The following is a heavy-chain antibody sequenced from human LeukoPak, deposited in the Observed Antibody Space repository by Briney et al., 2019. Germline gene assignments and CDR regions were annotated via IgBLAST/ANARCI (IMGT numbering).Heavy chain of an antibody. CDR1: GFTFSSYG. J-gene: IGHJ4*02. V-gene: IGHV3-30*02. Sequence: GGSLRLSCAASGFTFSSYGMHWVRQAPGKGLEWVAVIWYDGSNKYYADSVKGRFTISRDNSKNTLYLQMNSLRAEDTAVYYCAKDLATGTTNYFDYWGQGTLVTVSS. CDR3: AKDLATGTTNYFDY. CDR2: IWYDGSNK. D-gene: IGHD1-7*01.